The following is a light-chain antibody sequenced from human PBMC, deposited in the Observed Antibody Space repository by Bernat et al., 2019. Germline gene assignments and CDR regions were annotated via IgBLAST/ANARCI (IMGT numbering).Light chain of an antibody. CDR2: QDS. J-gene: IGLJ1*01. CDR1: TLGDKY. V-gene: IGLV3-1*01. CDR3: QAWGSNTGA. Sequence: SYELTQPPSVSVSPGQTASITCSGDTLGDKYVCWYQPKPGQSPVVVIYQDSKRPSGIPERFAGSKSGNTATLTISGTQAMDEADYYCQAWGSNTGAFGTGTKVTVL.